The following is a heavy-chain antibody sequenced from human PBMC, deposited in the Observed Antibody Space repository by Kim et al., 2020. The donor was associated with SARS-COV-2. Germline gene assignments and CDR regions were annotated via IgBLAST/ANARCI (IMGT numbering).Heavy chain of an antibody. J-gene: IGHJ6*02. CDR1: GYDFTTYW. Sequence: GESLKMSCEASGYDFTTYWIAWVRQMPGKGLEWMGIIYPGDSDTRYSSSFQGQVTISADKSINTAYLQWSSLKASDTGMYYCARHQSMDVWGQGTTVTVS. CDR3: ARHQSMDV. CDR2: IYPGDSDT. V-gene: IGHV5-51*01.